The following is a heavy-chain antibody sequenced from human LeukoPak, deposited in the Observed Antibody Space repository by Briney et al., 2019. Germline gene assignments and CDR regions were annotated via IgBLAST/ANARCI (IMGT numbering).Heavy chain of an antibody. J-gene: IGHJ4*02. CDR2: IKQDGSEK. D-gene: IGHD5-18*01. CDR3: ALSLGINTAMVFDY. CDR1: GFTFSSYW. V-gene: IGHV3-7*01. Sequence: GGSLRLSCAASGFTFSSYWMSWVRQAPGKGLEWVANIKQDGSEKYYVDSVKGRFTISRDNAKNSLYLQMNSLRAEDTAVYYCALSLGINTAMVFDYWGQGTLVTVSS.